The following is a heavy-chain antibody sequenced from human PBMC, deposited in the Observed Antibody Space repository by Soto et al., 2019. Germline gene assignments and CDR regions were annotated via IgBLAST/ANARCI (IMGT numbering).Heavy chain of an antibody. CDR2: ITSTGGDT. CDR3: TKASSDRHHMDV. V-gene: IGHV3-23*01. J-gene: IGHJ6*02. CDR1: GSTFSNFV. Sequence: GGSLRLSCATSGSTFSNFVMRWVRQTPGKGLEWVSTITSTGGDTYYTDSVKGRFTISRDNSKNTLYLQMSSLRAEDTALYYCTKASSDRHHMDVWGQGTTVTVSS.